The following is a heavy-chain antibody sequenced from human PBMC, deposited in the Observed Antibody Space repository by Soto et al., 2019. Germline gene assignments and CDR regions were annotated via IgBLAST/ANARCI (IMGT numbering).Heavy chain of an antibody. Sequence: ASGKVSGKVSGYTFTSYGISWVGQAPGQGLEWMGWLSAYNGNTNYAQKLQGRVTMTTDTSTSTAYMELRSLRSDDTAVYYCARVLWFGELSSSNFDYWGQGTLVTVSS. CDR2: LSAYNGNT. CDR3: ARVLWFGELSSSNFDY. V-gene: IGHV1-18*01. J-gene: IGHJ4*02. D-gene: IGHD3-10*01. CDR1: GYTFTSYG.